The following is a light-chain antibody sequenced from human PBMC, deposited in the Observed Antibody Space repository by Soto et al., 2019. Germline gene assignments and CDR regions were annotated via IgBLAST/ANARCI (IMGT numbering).Light chain of an antibody. CDR3: CSYAGFTTYV. Sequence: QSVLTQPASVSGSPGQSITISCTGTSNDVGDYNHVSWYQQSPGKVPKLLIYNVNKRPSGVPDRFSGSKSGNTASLTISGLQAEDEADYYCCSYAGFTTYVFGSGTKVTVL. V-gene: IGLV2-23*02. CDR1: SNDVGDYNH. CDR2: NVN. J-gene: IGLJ1*01.